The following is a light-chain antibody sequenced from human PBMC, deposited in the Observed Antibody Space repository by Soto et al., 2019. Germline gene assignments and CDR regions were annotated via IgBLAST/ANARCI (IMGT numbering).Light chain of an antibody. V-gene: IGLV2-14*01. CDR1: SSDFGGYNY. CDR2: DVS. Sequence: QPVLTQPAAGAESPGESITIPCTGTSSDFGGYNYVSWYQQHPGKAPKLMIYDVSNRPSGVSNRFSGSKSGNTASLTISGLQAENEDDYYCSSYTSSSTLVVFGTGTKVTVL. J-gene: IGLJ1*01. CDR3: SSYTSSSTLVV.